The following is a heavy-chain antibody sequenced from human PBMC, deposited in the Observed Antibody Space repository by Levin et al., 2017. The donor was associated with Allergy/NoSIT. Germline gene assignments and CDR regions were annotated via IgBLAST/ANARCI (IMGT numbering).Heavy chain of an antibody. CDR1: GGSISSYY. Sequence: SETLSLTCTVSGGSISSYYWSWIRQPPGKGLEWIGYIDYSGSTNYNPSLKSRVTISVDTSKKQFSLKLTSVTAADTAVYYCARYSGNGFYFDYWGQGTLVTVSS. CDR3: ARYSGNGFYFDY. J-gene: IGHJ4*02. V-gene: IGHV4-59*08. CDR2: IDYSGST. D-gene: IGHD5-12*01.